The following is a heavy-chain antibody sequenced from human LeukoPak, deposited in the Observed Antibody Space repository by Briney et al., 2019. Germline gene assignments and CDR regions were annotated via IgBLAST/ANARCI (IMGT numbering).Heavy chain of an antibody. J-gene: IGHJ4*02. V-gene: IGHV3-9*01. CDR1: GFTFDDYA. D-gene: IGHD1-26*01. CDR3: ASGMRVGPNI. Sequence: GGSLRLSCAASGFTFDDYAMHWVRHAPGKGLEWVSGISWNSGSIGYADSVKGRFTISRDNAKNSLYLQMNSLRAEDTAVYYCASGMRVGPNIWGQGTLVTVSS. CDR2: ISWNSGSI.